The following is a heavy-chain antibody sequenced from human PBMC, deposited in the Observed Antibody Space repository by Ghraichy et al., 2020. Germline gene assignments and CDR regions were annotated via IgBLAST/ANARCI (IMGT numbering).Heavy chain of an antibody. CDR3: ARDLSYCSSSSCYMDAFDI. CDR1: GGSISSYY. J-gene: IGHJ3*02. V-gene: IGHV4-4*07. D-gene: IGHD2-2*02. CDR2: IYTSGST. Sequence: ESLNISCTVSGGSISSYYWSWIRQPAGKGLEWIGRIYTSGSTNYNPSLKSRVTMSVDTSKNQFSLKLSSVTAADTAVYYCARDLSYCSSSSCYMDAFDIWGQGTMVTVSS.